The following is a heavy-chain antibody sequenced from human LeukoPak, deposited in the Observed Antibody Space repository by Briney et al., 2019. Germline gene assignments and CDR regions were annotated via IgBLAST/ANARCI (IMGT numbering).Heavy chain of an antibody. CDR1: GFTFRNYA. Sequence: GGSLRLSCVASGFTFRNYAMSWVRESPGKGLEWISAISNDGVYTFHADSVKGRLTISRDNSKNTLYLQMDSLRAEDTAIYYCAKGSSGGRPYYFDYWGQGTLVTVSS. CDR2: ISNDGVYT. V-gene: IGHV3-23*01. D-gene: IGHD3-22*01. CDR3: AKGSSGGRPYYFDY. J-gene: IGHJ4*02.